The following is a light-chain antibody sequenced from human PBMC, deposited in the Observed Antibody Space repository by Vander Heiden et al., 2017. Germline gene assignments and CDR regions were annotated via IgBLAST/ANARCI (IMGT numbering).Light chain of an antibody. CDR1: QSLLYGNGYNY. J-gene: IGKJ4*01. Sequence: DIVLTQSPLSLPVTPGEPASISCRSSQSLLYGNGYNYFDWYLQKPGQSPQLLIYLGSNRASGVPDRFSGSGSGTDFTLKISRVEAQDVGVYYCMQALQTPLTFGGGTKVEIK. CDR2: LGS. V-gene: IGKV2-28*01. CDR3: MQALQTPLT.